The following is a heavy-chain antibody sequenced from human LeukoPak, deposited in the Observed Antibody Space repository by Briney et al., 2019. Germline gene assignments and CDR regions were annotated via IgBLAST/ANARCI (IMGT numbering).Heavy chain of an antibody. D-gene: IGHD1-26*01. V-gene: IGHV3-48*01. CDR1: ELSLNSYS. J-gene: IGHJ4*02. Sequence: GGSLRLSCRDSELSLNSYSMNWVRQAPGKGLEWLSYISAGSSSIHYADSVKGRFTISRDSARNSLYLQMNSLRAEDTAVYYCARGSIVGPSRFDYWGQGTLVTVSS. CDR3: ARGSIVGPSRFDY. CDR2: ISAGSSSI.